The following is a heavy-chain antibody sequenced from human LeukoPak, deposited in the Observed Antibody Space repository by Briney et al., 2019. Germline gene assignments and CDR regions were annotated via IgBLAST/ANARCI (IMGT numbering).Heavy chain of an antibody. CDR3: ARDHGCSSTSCFLWMNNWFDP. CDR1: GYTFTSYG. Sequence: GASVKVSRKASGYTFTSYGISWVRQAPGQGLEWMGWISAYNGNTNYAQKLQGRVTMTTDTSTSTAYMELRSLRSDDTAVYYCARDHGCSSTSCFLWMNNWFDPWGQGTLVTVSS. D-gene: IGHD2-2*01. J-gene: IGHJ5*02. CDR2: ISAYNGNT. V-gene: IGHV1-18*01.